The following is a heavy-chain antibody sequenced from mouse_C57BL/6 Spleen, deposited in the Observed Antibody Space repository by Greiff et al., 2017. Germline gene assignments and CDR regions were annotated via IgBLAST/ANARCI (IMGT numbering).Heavy chain of an antibody. CDR2: IDPSDSYT. D-gene: IGHD2-4*01. CDR1: GYTFTSYW. J-gene: IGHJ2*01. CDR3: ARGRSNMITTGALDY. V-gene: IGHV1-50*01. Sequence: QVQLQQPGAELVKPGASVKLSCKASGYTFTSYWMQWVKQRPGQGLEWIGEIDPSDSYTNYNQKFKGKATLTVDTSSSTAYMQLSSLTSEDSAVYYCARGRSNMITTGALDYWGQGTTLTVSS.